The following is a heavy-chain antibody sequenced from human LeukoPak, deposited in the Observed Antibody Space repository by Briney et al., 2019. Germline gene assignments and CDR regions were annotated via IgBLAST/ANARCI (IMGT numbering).Heavy chain of an antibody. Sequence: SETLSLTCTVSGGSISSYYWSWIRQPPGKGLEWIGYIYYSGSTNYNPSLKSRVTISVDTSKNQFSLKLSSVTAADTAVYYCARLLAYYDSSGYGAFDIWGQGTMVTVSS. CDR1: GGSISSYY. D-gene: IGHD3-22*01. V-gene: IGHV4-59*01. CDR2: IYYSGST. CDR3: ARLLAYYDSSGYGAFDI. J-gene: IGHJ3*02.